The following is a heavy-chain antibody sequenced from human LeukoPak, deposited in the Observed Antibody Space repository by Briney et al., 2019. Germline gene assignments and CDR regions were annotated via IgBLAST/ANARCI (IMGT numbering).Heavy chain of an antibody. J-gene: IGHJ4*02. CDR2: IYYSGST. CDR1: GGSISSGSHY. Sequence: SETLSLTCTVSGGSISSGSHYWIWIPQPAGKELVWIGYIYYSGSTNYNPSLKSRVTISVDTSKNQFSLKLSSVTAADTAVYYCARDRAGGSRNDVSNFDYWGQGTLVTVSS. V-gene: IGHV4-61*10. D-gene: IGHD1-1*01. CDR3: ARDRAGGSRNDVSNFDY.